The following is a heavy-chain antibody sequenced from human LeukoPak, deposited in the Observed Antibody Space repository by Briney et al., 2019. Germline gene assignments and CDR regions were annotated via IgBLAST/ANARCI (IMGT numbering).Heavy chain of an antibody. J-gene: IGHJ5*02. D-gene: IGHD6-6*01. CDR3: ARGGYSSSSGDWFDP. CDR1: GGSISSGGYY. Sequence: PSQTLSLTCTVSGGSISSGGYYWSWIRHHPRKCLEWVGYIYYSGSTYYNPSLKSRVTISVDTSKNQFSLKLSSVTAADTAVYYCARGGYSSSSGDWFDPWGQGTLVTVSS. V-gene: IGHV4-31*03. CDR2: IYYSGST.